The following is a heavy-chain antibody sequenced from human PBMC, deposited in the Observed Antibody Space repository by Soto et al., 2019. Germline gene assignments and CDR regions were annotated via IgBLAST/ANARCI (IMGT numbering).Heavy chain of an antibody. V-gene: IGHV4-38-2*01. CDR2: IYHSGST. Sequence: SETLSLTCAVSGYSISSGYYWGWIRQPPGKGLEWIGSIYHSGSTYYNPSLKSRVTISVDTSKNQFSLKLSSVTAADTAVYYCARGTGGDSYYYYGMDVWGQGTTVTVSS. CDR3: ARGTGGDSYYYYGMDV. CDR1: GYSISSGYY. J-gene: IGHJ6*02. D-gene: IGHD4-17*01.